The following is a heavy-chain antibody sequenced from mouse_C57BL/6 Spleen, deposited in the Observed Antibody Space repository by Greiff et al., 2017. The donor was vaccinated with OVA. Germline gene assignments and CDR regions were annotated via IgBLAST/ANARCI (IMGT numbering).Heavy chain of an antibody. V-gene: IGHV5-6*01. CDR1: GFTFSSYG. J-gene: IGHJ2*01. CDR3: ARHEDGNYSDY. CDR2: ISSGGSYT. Sequence: EVKVVDSGGDLVKPGGSLKLSCAASGFTFSSYGMSWVRQTPDKRLEWVATISSGGSYTYYPDSVKGRFTISRDNAKNTLYLQMSSLKSEDTAMYYCARHEDGNYSDYWGQGTTLTVSS. D-gene: IGHD2-1*01.